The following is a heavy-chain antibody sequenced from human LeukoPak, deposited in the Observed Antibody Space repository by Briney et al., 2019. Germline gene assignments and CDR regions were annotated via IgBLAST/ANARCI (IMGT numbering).Heavy chain of an antibody. CDR3: ARDLYFSLD. V-gene: IGHV1-46*01. CDR2: INPSGGST. CDR1: GYTFTSYY. D-gene: IGHD2/OR15-2a*01. Sequence: ASVKVSCKASGYTFTSYYMHWVRQAPGQGLEWMGIINPSGGSTSYAQKFQGRVTMTRDTSISTAYMELSRLRSDDTAVYYCARDLYFSLDWGQGTLVTVSS. J-gene: IGHJ4*02.